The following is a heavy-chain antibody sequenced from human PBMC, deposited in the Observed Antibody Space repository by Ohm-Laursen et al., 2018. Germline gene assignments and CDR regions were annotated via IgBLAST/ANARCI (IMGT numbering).Heavy chain of an antibody. V-gene: IGHV3-21*06. CDR2: ISGDVNYI. CDR1: GFAFSAYN. Sequence: SLRLSCSASGFAFSAYNMYWVRQAPGKGLEWVSSISGDVNYIYYADSVKGRFTISRDNAKNSLFLQMNSLRADDTAIYYCARRIPLYGMDVWGQGTTVTVSS. CDR3: ARRIPLYGMDV. D-gene: IGHD2-2*02. J-gene: IGHJ6*02.